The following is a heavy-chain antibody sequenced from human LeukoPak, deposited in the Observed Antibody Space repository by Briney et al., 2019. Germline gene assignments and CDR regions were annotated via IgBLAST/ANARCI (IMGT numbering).Heavy chain of an antibody. D-gene: IGHD2-15*01. CDR1: GYSFTSYW. J-gene: IGHJ4*02. V-gene: IGHV5-51*01. CDR2: IYPGDSDT. CDR3: ARLGRYCSGGSCYRLPYFDC. Sequence: GESLKISCKGSGYSFTSYWIGWVRQMPGKGLEWMGIIYPGDSDTRYSPSFQGQVTISADKSISTAYLQWSSLKASDTAMYYCARLGRYCSGGSCYRLPYFDCWGQGTLVTVSS.